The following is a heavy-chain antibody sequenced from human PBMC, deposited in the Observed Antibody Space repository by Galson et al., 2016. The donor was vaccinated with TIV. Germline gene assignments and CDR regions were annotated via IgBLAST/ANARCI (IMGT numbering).Heavy chain of an antibody. Sequence: SLRLSCAASGFIFTNAWMSWFRQAPGKGLEWVGRIRSNTDGGTTDYPAPLKDRFRISRDDSKNILFLHMSSLKTEDTAIYSCSTDHCYSRPFYWGQGTLVTVSS. CDR1: GFIFTNAW. V-gene: IGHV3-15*01. D-gene: IGHD2-15*01. J-gene: IGHJ4*02. CDR2: IRSNTDGGTT. CDR3: STDHCYSRPFY.